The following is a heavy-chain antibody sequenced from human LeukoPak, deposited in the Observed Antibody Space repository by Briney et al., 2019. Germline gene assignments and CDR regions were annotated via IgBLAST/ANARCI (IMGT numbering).Heavy chain of an antibody. CDR2: IYYSGST. CDR1: GGSISSSSYY. Sequence: SETLSLTCTVSGGSISSSSYYWGWIRQPPGKGLEWIGSIYYSGSTYYNPSLKSRVTISVDTSKNQFSLKLSSVTAADTAVYYCARWIQRTRPFDYWGQGTLVTVSS. CDR3: ARWIQRTRPFDY. D-gene: IGHD5-18*01. V-gene: IGHV4-39*01. J-gene: IGHJ4*02.